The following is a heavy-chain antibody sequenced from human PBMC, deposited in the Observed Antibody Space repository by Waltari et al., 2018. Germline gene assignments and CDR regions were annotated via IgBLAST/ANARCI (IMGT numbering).Heavy chain of an antibody. Sequence: QVQLVQSGAEVKKPGASVKLSCKASGYTFVSYSIHWVRQAPGHGLDWMGVIHPRDGSTNFPQKFQGRVTLTRETSTSTVYMDLSSLRSEDTALYYCARTYCYANSCYSNWFDAWGQGSLVTVTS. CDR2: IHPRDGST. D-gene: IGHD2-2*01. J-gene: IGHJ5*02. CDR3: ARTYCYANSCYSNWFDA. V-gene: IGHV1-46*01. CDR1: GYTFVSYS.